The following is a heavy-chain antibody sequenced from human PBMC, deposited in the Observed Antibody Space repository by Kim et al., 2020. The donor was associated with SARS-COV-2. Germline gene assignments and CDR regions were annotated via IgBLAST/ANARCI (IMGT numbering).Heavy chain of an antibody. CDR1: GGSFIGYY. D-gene: IGHD3-10*01. CDR2: INHSGST. Sequence: SETLSLTCAVYGGSFIGYYWSWIRQPPGKGLAWIGEINHSGSTNDNPSLKSRVTISVDTSKNQFSLNLSSVTAANTAVYYCASVSGLDVWGQGTTGTVS. CDR3: ASVSGLDV. V-gene: IGHV4-34*01. J-gene: IGHJ6*02.